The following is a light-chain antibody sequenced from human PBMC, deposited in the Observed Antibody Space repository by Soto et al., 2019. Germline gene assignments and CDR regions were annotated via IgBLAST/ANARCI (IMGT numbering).Light chain of an antibody. V-gene: IGLV2-11*01. CDR2: DVN. J-gene: IGLJ7*01. Sequence: QSVLTQPRSVSGSPGQSVTISCTGTSSDVGGYNYVSWYQQHPGKAPKLMIYDVNKRPSGVPDRFSGSKSGNTASLTISGLQAEDEADYYCCSYAGSYILVFGGGTQLTV. CDR3: CSYAGSYILV. CDR1: SSDVGGYNY.